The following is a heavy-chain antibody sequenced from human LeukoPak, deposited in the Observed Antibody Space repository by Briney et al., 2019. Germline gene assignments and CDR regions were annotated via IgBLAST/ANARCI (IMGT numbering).Heavy chain of an antibody. CDR2: IKQDGSEK. D-gene: IGHD6-13*01. CDR3: AREDSSSWRSEYFQH. J-gene: IGHJ1*01. CDR1: GFTFSSYW. V-gene: IGHV3-7*01. Sequence: PGGSLRLSCAASGFTFSSYWMSWVRQAPGKGLEWVANIKQDGSEKYYVDSVKGRFTISRDNAKNSLYLQMNSPRAEDTAVYYCAREDSSSWRSEYFQHWGQGTLVTVSS.